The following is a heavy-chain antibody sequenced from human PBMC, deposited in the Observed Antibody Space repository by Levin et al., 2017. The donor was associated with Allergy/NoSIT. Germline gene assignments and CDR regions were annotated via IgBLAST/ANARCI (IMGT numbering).Heavy chain of an antibody. Sequence: GESLKISCAASGFPFGAYYMSWARQSPEKGLEWLSSISGSATDIYYAGAVKGRFTISRDNSRNTLYLQMSSLRAEDTAVYFCAKGSPGVRLVDHWGQGTLVTVSS. CDR1: GFPFGAYY. CDR2: ISGSATDI. J-gene: IGHJ4*02. D-gene: IGHD3-3*01. V-gene: IGHV3-23*01. CDR3: AKGSPGVRLVDH.